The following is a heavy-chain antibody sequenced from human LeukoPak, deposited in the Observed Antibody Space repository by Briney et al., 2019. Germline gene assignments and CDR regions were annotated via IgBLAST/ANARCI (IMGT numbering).Heavy chain of an antibody. Sequence: SQTLSLTCTVSGGSIRSAAYYWSWTRQPPGKGLEWIGYIYYSGSTYYNPSLKSRVTISVDTSKNQFSLKLSSVTAADTAVYYCARENFWLPKYYYGMDVWGQGTTVTVSS. CDR2: IYYSGST. V-gene: IGHV4-31*03. J-gene: IGHJ6*02. CDR1: GGSIRSAAYY. CDR3: ARENFWLPKYYYGMDV. D-gene: IGHD3-3*01.